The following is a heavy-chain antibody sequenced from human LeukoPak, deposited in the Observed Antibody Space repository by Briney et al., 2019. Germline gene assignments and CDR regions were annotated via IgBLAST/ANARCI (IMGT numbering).Heavy chain of an antibody. CDR3: ASWELSLKGFDY. Sequence: GASVKVSCKVSGYTFTELSMHWVRQAPGKGLEWMGGFDPEDGETIYAQKFQGRVTMTEDTSTDTAYMELSSLRSEDTAVYYCASWELSLKGFDYWGQGTLVTVSS. V-gene: IGHV1-24*01. D-gene: IGHD1-26*01. CDR2: FDPEDGET. CDR1: GYTFTELS. J-gene: IGHJ4*02.